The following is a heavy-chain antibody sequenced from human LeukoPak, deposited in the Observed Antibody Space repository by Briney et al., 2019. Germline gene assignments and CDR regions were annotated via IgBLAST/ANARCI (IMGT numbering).Heavy chain of an antibody. CDR1: GFIVSSNY. Sequence: PGGSLRLSCAASGFIVSSNYMSWVRQAPGKGLEWVSVIYSGGSTYYADSVKGRFTISRDNSKNTLYLQMNSLRAEDTAVYYCAREYYYGSGSYFDYWGQGTLVTVSS. D-gene: IGHD3-10*01. CDR2: IYSGGST. J-gene: IGHJ4*02. V-gene: IGHV3-53*01. CDR3: AREYYYGSGSYFDY.